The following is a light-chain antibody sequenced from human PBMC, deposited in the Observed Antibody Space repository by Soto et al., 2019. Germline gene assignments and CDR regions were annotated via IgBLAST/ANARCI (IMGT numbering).Light chain of an antibody. CDR2: GAS. J-gene: IGKJ3*01. CDR3: QQFGSSPLFT. CDR1: QSVSSIY. Sequence: EIVLTQSPGTLSLSPGERATLSCRASQSVSSIYLAWYQQKPAQAPRLLIYGASSRATAIPDRFSGSGSGTDFPLTISRLEPEEFAVYYCQQFGSSPLFTFGPGTKVDVK. V-gene: IGKV3-20*01.